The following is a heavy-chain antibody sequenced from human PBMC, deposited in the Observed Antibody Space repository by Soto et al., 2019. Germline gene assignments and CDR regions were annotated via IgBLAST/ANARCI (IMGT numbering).Heavy chain of an antibody. Sequence: GASVEVSCKASGYTFTSYGISWVRQSPGQGLEWMGWISAYNGNTNYAQKLQGRVTMTTDTSTSTAYMELRSLRSDDTAVYYCARDGDSSGWLGAFDIWGQGTMVTVSS. CDR1: GYTFTSYG. D-gene: IGHD6-19*01. CDR3: ARDGDSSGWLGAFDI. J-gene: IGHJ3*02. V-gene: IGHV1-18*01. CDR2: ISAYNGNT.